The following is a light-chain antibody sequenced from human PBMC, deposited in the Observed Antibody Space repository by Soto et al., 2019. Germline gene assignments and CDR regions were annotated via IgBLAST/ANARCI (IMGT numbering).Light chain of an antibody. CDR2: DAS. CDR3: QQSYTTVYS. CDR1: QSISSW. Sequence: DIQMTQSPSTLSATAGDRVTITCRASQSISSWLAWYQHKPGKAPTLLIYDASTLQSGVPSRFSGLGSGTDFALTITSLQPDDSATYYCQQSYTTVYSFGQGTKVDIK. J-gene: IGKJ2*01. V-gene: IGKV1-39*01.